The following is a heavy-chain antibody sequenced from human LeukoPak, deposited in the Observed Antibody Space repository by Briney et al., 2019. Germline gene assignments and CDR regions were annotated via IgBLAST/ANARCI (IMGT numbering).Heavy chain of an antibody. V-gene: IGHV3-30*18. J-gene: IGHJ3*02. CDR1: GFTFSSYG. CDR2: ISYGGSNK. CDR3: AKDYGDYDSDAFDI. Sequence: GRSLRLSCAASGFTFSSYGMHWVRQAPGKGLEWVAVISYGGSNKYYADSVKGRFTTSRDNSKNTLYLQMNSLRAEDTAVYYCAKDYGDYDSDAFDIWGQGTMVTVSS. D-gene: IGHD4-17*01.